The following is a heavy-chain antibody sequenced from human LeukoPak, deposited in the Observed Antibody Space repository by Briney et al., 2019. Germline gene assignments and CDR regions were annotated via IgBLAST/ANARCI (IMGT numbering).Heavy chain of an antibody. V-gene: IGHV3-30-3*01. J-gene: IGHJ4*02. CDR1: GFTFSSYA. CDR3: ARAWLGSSGYYDY. Sequence: PGRSLRLSCAASGFTFSSYAMHWVRQAPGKGLEWVAVISYDGSNKYYADSVKGRFTISRDNSKNTLYLQMNSLRAEDTAVYYCARAWLGSSGYYDYWGQGTLVTVSS. CDR2: ISYDGSNK. D-gene: IGHD3-22*01.